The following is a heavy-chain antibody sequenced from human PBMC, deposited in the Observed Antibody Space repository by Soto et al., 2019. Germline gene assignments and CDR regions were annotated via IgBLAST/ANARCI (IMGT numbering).Heavy chain of an antibody. CDR3: ASTDFSGSSEAY. CDR2: IYYSGST. V-gene: IGHV4-30-4*01. J-gene: IGHJ4*02. Sequence: NPSETLSLTCTVSGGSISSGDYYWSWIRQPPGKGLEWIGYIYYSGSTYYNPSLKSRVTIPVDTSKNQFSLKLSSVTAADTAVYYCASTDFSGSSEAYWGQGTLVTVSS. CDR1: GGSISSGDYY. D-gene: IGHD1-26*01.